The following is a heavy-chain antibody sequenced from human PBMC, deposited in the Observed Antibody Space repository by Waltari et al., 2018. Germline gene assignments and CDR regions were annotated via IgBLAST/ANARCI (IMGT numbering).Heavy chain of an antibody. CDR1: GFTFSRYG. Sequence: QVQLVESGGGVVQPGGSPRLSCAASGFTFSRYGMHWVRQAPGKGLEWVAFIRYDGSNKYYADSVKGRFTISRDNSKNTLYLQMNSLRAEDTAVYYCAKGNIVATILGYWGQGTLVTVSS. CDR3: AKGNIVATILGY. D-gene: IGHD5-12*01. CDR2: IRYDGSNK. J-gene: IGHJ4*02. V-gene: IGHV3-30*02.